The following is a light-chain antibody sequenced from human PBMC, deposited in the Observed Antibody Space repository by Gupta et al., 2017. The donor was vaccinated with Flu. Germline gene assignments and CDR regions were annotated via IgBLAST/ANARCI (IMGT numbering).Light chain of an antibody. Sequence: QTVVTQEPSFSVSPGGTVTLTCGLSSGSVSTSYYPSWYQQTSGQAPRTLIHSTNTRSSGVPDRFSGSILGNKAALTITGAQADDESDYYCVLYMGSGMWVFGGGTKLTVL. CDR2: STN. J-gene: IGLJ3*02. V-gene: IGLV8-61*01. CDR1: SGSVSTSYY. CDR3: VLYMGSGMWV.